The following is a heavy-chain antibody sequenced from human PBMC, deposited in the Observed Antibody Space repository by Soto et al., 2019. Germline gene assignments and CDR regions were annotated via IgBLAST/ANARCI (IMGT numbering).Heavy chain of an antibody. CDR2: IRHRGST. CDR1: GGSISTSAW. CDR3: ARRLYYYGSGSSKDPRNNWFDP. Sequence: PSETLSLTCAVSGGSISTSAWWTWVRQSPTKGLEWIGEIRHRGSTNKNPSLSGRVTMSVDMSENYFSLSLASVTAADTAVYYCARRLYYYGSGSSKDPRNNWFDPWGQGTLVTVS. V-gene: IGHV4-4*02. J-gene: IGHJ5*02. D-gene: IGHD3-10*01.